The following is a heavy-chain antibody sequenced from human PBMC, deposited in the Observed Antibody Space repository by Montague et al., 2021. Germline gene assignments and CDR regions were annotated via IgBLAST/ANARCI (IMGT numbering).Heavy chain of an antibody. CDR1: RSLINSDYY. V-gene: IGHV4-38-2*02. CDR2: VSHGGRT. Sequence: SETLSLTCTVSRSLINSDYYCGWIRPPPGKGLEWMGSVSHGGRTYYKPSLKSRVTISVDTSNNHFSLKLSSVTAADTAMYYCARERDRYYYMDIWGKGTTITVSS. CDR3: ARERDRYYYMDI. J-gene: IGHJ6*03.